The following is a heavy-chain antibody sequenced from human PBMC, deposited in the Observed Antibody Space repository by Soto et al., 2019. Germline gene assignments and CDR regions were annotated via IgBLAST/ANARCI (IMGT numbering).Heavy chain of an antibody. CDR1: GGSISSGDYY. D-gene: IGHD4-17*01. V-gene: IGHV4-30-4*01. CDR2: IYYSGST. J-gene: IGHJ5*02. Sequence: QVQLQESGPGLVKPSQTLSLTCTVSGGSISSGDYYWSWIRQPPGKGLEWIGYIYYSGSTYYNPSLKSRVTIAVETSKNQCSLKLSSVPAADTAVYYGAGQIYGDYGSVIWFDPWGQGTLVTVSS. CDR3: AGQIYGDYGSVIWFDP.